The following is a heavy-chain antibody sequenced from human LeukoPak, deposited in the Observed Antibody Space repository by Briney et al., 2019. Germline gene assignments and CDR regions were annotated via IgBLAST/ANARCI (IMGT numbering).Heavy chain of an antibody. V-gene: IGHV4-34*01. CDR3: ARWVVDHDAFDI. D-gene: IGHD5-12*01. Sequence: SETLSLTCAVYGGSFSGYYWSWLRQPPGKGLEWIGEINHSGSTNYNPSLKSRVTMSVDTSKNQFSLKLSSVTAADTAVYYCARWVVDHDAFDIWGQGTMVTVSS. CDR1: GGSFSGYY. J-gene: IGHJ3*02. CDR2: INHSGST.